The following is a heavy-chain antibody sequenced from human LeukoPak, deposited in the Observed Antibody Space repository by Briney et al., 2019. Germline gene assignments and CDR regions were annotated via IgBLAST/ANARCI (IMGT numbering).Heavy chain of an antibody. CDR2: MNPNSGNT. CDR1: GYTFTGYY. V-gene: IGHV1-8*02. Sequence: GASVKVSCKASGYTFTGYYMHWVRQAPGQGLEWMGWMNPNSGNTGYAQKFQGRVTMTRNTSISTAYMELSSLRSEDTAVYYCARGYYDSPVDIWGQGTMVTVSS. D-gene: IGHD3-22*01. CDR3: ARGYYDSPVDI. J-gene: IGHJ3*02.